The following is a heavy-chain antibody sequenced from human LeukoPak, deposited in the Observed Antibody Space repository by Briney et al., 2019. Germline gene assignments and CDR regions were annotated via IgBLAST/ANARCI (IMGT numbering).Heavy chain of an antibody. CDR2: IYPGDSDT. CDR1: GYSFSNDW. CDR3: ARRGCNGGSCYGY. J-gene: IGHJ4*02. Sequence: GGSLKISCKGSGYSFSNDWIGWVRQMPGKGLEWMGIIYPGDSDTRYSPSFQGRVTISADRSISTAYLQWSSLEASDTAMYYCARRGCNGGSCYGYWGQGTLVTVSS. V-gene: IGHV5-51*01. D-gene: IGHD2-15*01.